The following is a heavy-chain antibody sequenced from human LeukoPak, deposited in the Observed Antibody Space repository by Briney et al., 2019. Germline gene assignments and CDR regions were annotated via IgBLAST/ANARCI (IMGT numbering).Heavy chain of an antibody. Sequence: GGSLRLSCAASGFTFSSYSMNWVRQAPGKGLEWVSSISSSSSYIYYADSVKGRFTISRDNAKNSLYLQMNSLRSEDTAVYYCARNGVGEYQLRLYYMDVWGKGTTVTVSS. CDR2: ISSSSSYI. CDR3: ARNGVGEYQLRLYYMDV. J-gene: IGHJ6*03. V-gene: IGHV3-21*04. CDR1: GFTFSSYS. D-gene: IGHD2-2*01.